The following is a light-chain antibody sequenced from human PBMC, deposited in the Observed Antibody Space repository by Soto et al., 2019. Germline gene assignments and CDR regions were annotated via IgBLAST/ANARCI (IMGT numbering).Light chain of an antibody. CDR2: DAS. CDR1: QSISSW. J-gene: IGKJ2*01. V-gene: IGKV1-5*01. CDR3: QQYNCYS. Sequence: DIQMTQSPSTLSASVGDRVTITCRASQSISSWLAWYQQKPGKAPKLLSYDASSLQSGVPSRFSGSGSGTEFTLTISSLQPDDFATYYCQQYNCYSFGQGTKLEIK.